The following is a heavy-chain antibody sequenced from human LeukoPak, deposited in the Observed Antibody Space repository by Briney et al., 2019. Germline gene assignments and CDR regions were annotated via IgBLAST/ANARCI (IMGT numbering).Heavy chain of an antibody. CDR1: GFTFSNAW. D-gene: IGHD3-22*01. Sequence: GGSLRLSCAASGFTFSNAWMSWVRQAPGKGLEWVGRIKSETDGGTTDYAAPVKGRFTISRDDSKNALYLQMNSLKTEDTAVYYCTTYYYDSSGLDYWGQGTLVTVSS. J-gene: IGHJ4*02. CDR2: IKSETDGGTT. V-gene: IGHV3-15*01. CDR3: TTYYYDSSGLDY.